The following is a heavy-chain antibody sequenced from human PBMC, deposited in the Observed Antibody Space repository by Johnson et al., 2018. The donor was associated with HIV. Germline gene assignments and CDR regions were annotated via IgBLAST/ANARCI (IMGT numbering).Heavy chain of an antibody. CDR1: GVTFSDYY. CDR3: ARTNSGSYYHPGAFDI. CDR2: ISSGGSTK. J-gene: IGHJ3*02. V-gene: IGHV3-11*01. D-gene: IGHD3-10*01. Sequence: VQLVESGGGLVKPGGSLRLSCAASGVTFSDYYMSWIRQAPGKGLEWISYISSGGSTKYYADSVKGRFTISRDNAKNSLYLQMNSLRAEDTAVYYCARTNSGSYYHPGAFDIWGQGTMVTVSS.